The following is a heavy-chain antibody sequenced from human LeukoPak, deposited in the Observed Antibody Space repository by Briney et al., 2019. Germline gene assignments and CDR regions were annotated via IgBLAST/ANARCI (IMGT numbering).Heavy chain of an antibody. D-gene: IGHD4-17*01. CDR1: GDSLSPYY. CDR3: ARDYGQNMGFDH. Sequence: PSETLSLTCSVSGDSLSPYYWSWVRQPPGKALEWVGDIHYSGRTNYNPSVRTRLSLTADATNNRLSLKLTSVSVADTGDYYGARDYGQNMGFDHWGQGALVIVSS. V-gene: IGHV4-59*01. CDR2: IHYSGRT. J-gene: IGHJ4*02.